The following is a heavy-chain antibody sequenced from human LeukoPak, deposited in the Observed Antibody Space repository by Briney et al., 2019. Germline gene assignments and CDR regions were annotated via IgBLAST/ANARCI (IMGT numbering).Heavy chain of an antibody. D-gene: IGHD5-12*01. V-gene: IGHV3-23*01. CDR3: AKDDTYSGYSYYYYYGMDV. J-gene: IGHJ6*02. Sequence: GGSLGLSCAASGFTFSSYAMSWVRQAPGKGLEWVSAISGSGGSTYYADSVKGRFTISRDNSKNTLYLQMNSLRAEDTAVYYCAKDDTYSGYSYYYYYGMDVWGQGTTVTVSS. CDR1: GFTFSSYA. CDR2: ISGSGGST.